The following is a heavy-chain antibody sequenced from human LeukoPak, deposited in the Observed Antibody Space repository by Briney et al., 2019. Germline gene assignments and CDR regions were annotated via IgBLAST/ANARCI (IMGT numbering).Heavy chain of an antibody. V-gene: IGHV1-69*04. Sequence: GASVKVSCKASGGTFSSYAVSWVRQAPGQGLEWMGRIIPILGIANYAQKFQGRVTITADKSTSTAYMELSSLRSEDTAVYYCAMGVTHGSHYFDYWGQGTLVTVSS. CDR2: IIPILGIA. J-gene: IGHJ4*02. CDR3: AMGVTHGSHYFDY. D-gene: IGHD4-23*01. CDR1: GGTFSSYA.